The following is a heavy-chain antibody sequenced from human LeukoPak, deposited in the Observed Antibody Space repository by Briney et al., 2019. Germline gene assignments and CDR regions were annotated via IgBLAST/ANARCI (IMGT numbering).Heavy chain of an antibody. D-gene: IGHD3-22*01. J-gene: IGHJ3*02. CDR3: ARLYYYDSSGYYDTDAFDI. CDR2: IYYSGST. V-gene: IGHV4-61*05. CDR1: GGSISSSSYY. Sequence: SETLSLTCTVSGGSISSSSYYWGWIRQPPGKGLEWIGYIYYSGSTNYNPSLKSRVTISVDTSKNQFSLKLSSVTAADTAVYYCARLYYYDSSGYYDTDAFDIWGQGTMVTVSS.